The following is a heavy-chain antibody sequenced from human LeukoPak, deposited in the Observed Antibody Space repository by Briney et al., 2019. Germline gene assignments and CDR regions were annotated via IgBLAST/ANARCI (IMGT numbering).Heavy chain of an antibody. J-gene: IGHJ6*03. CDR3: ARGNDGSGSPAYYFYYMDV. Sequence: SVKVSCKASGYTFTSYTISWVRQAPGQGLEWMGGIIPIFGTANYAQKFHGRVTITTDESTSTAYMQLSSLRSEDTGVYYCARGNDGSGSPAYYFYYMDVWGKGTTVTISS. V-gene: IGHV1-69*05. CDR1: GYTFTSYT. D-gene: IGHD3-10*01. CDR2: IIPIFGTA.